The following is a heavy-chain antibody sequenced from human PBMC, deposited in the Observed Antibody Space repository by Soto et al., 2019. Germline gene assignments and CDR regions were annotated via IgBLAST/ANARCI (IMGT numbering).Heavy chain of an antibody. J-gene: IGHJ4*02. D-gene: IGHD6-19*01. V-gene: IGHV3-30*18. CDR2: VSYDEVNK. CDR1: GFTFSNFG. Sequence: GGSLRLSCVGSGFTFSNFGIPWVRQAPGKGLEWLAVVSYDEVNKFYADSVRGRFTISRDNAKDTVYLQINSLSRDDTAMYFCAKVMTEYSGVAIDHWGQGTLVTVSS. CDR3: AKVMTEYSGVAIDH.